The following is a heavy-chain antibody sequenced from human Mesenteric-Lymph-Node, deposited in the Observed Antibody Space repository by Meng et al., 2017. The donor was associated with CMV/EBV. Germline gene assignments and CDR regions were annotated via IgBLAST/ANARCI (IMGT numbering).Heavy chain of an antibody. V-gene: IGHV3-53*01. D-gene: IGHD2-2*02. Sequence: GESLKISCAASGFTVSSNYMSWVRQAPGKGLEWVSGIYSGGSTYYADSVKGRFSISRDNSKNTPYLQMNSLRDEDTAVYYCARDKVEGRYCSSTSCYTYYYGMDVWGQGTTVTVSS. CDR1: GFTVSSNY. J-gene: IGHJ6*02. CDR2: IYSGGST. CDR3: ARDKVEGRYCSSTSCYTYYYGMDV.